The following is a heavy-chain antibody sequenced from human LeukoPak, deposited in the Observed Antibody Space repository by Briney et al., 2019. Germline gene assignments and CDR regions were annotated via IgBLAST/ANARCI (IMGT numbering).Heavy chain of an antibody. Sequence: GGSLRLSCAASGFTVSGTHMSWVRQAPGKGLEWVSAMYTGGTTYYADSVTGRFTVSGDTSRNTLFLHMDSLRAEDTAVYYCAKDEVTSGGGLASWGQGTLVIVSS. V-gene: IGHV3-53*01. CDR1: GFTVSGTH. D-gene: IGHD2-21*02. CDR2: MYTGGTT. CDR3: AKDEVTSGGGLAS. J-gene: IGHJ5*01.